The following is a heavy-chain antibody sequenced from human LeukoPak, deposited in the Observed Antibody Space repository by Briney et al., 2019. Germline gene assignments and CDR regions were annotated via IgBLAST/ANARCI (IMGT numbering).Heavy chain of an antibody. D-gene: IGHD3-10*01. J-gene: IGHJ4*02. V-gene: IGHV4-59*01. CDR3: AKEALLEIRGVAIDY. CDR1: GGSISSYY. Sequence: SETLSLTCTASGGSISSYYWSWIRQPPGKGLEWIGYIYYSGSTNYNPSLKSRVTISVDTSKTQCTLKLSSVTAAAKAVYYGAKEALLEIRGVAIDYWGQGTLVTVSS. CDR2: IYYSGST.